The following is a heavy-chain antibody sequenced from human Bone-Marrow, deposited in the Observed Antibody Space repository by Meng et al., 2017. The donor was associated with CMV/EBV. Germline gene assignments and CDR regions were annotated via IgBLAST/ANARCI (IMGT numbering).Heavy chain of an antibody. D-gene: IGHD3-3*01. Sequence: ASVKVSCKASGYTFTSYDINWVRQATGQGLEWMGWMNPNSGNTGYAQKFQGRVTMTRNTSISTAYMELSSLRSEDTAVYYCARGSPANYDFWSGYLYGMDVWGQGTTVTIPS. CDR1: GYTFTSYD. J-gene: IGHJ6*02. CDR3: ARGSPANYDFWSGYLYGMDV. CDR2: MNPNSGNT. V-gene: IGHV1-8*01.